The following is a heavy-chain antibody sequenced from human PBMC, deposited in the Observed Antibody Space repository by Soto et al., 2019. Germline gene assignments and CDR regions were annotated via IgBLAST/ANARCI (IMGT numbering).Heavy chain of an antibody. J-gene: IGHJ6*02. CDR3: ARDLWGYCGTDCYPLDV. CDR1: GGSISGYH. CDR2: FHNSGNP. D-gene: IGHD2-21*02. Sequence: SETLSLTCSISGGSISGYHWNWIRQTPGKGVEWIGYFHNSGNPKYSSSLKSRVTISVDMSEKQSSLKLNSVTAADTAVYYCARDLWGYCGTDCYPLDVWGQGTTVS. V-gene: IGHV4-59*01.